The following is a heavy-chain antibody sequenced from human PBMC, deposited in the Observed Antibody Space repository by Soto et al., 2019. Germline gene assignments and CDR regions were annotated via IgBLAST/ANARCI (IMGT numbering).Heavy chain of an antibody. CDR1: GFIFSNYA. CDR3: AKDTGDYLARNDY. J-gene: IGHJ4*02. D-gene: IGHD3-9*01. CDR2: ISASGSST. V-gene: IGHV3-23*01. Sequence: GGSLRLSCAASGFIFSNYAMNWVRQAPGAGLEWVSTISASGSSTYYADSVRGRFTISRDNSKSTLYLQMNSLRADDTAVYYCAKDTGDYLARNDYWGQGTLVTVSS.